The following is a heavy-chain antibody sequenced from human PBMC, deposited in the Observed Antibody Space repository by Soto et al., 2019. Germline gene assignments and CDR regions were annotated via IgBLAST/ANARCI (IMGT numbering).Heavy chain of an antibody. CDR3: AHGTGWLSDY. V-gene: IGHV2-5*02. Sequence: QITLKESGPTLVKPTQTLTLTCTFSGFSLSSTAVGVNWIRQPPGKALEWLALIYWDDDNQYSPSLKSRLTITKDTSTTPVVLTLTNMHPMDTATYYCAHGTGWLSDYWGQGTLVTVSS. CDR2: IYWDDDN. CDR1: GFSLSSTAVG. D-gene: IGHD6-19*01. J-gene: IGHJ4*02.